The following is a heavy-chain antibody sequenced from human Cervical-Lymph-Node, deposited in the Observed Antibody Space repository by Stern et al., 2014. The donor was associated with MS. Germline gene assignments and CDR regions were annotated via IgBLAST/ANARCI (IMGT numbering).Heavy chain of an antibody. J-gene: IGHJ4*02. D-gene: IGHD5-24*01. V-gene: IGHV2-5*05. CDR1: GFSLTTSGVG. CDR3: AQRIAAPTKNYFDF. Sequence: HITLKESGPTLVKPTQTLTLTCTFSGFSLTTSGVGVGRIRQSPGKALEWLAVIYWDDDKRYGPSLESRLTITKDTSKNQVVLTMTNMDPVDTATYYCAQRIAAPTKNYFDFWGQGTLVTGS. CDR2: IYWDDDK.